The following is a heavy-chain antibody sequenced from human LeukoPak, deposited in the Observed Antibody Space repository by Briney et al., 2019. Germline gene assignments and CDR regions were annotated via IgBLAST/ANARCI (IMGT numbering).Heavy chain of an antibody. CDR1: GGTFSSYA. CDR2: IIPIFGTA. Sequence: GSSVKVSCKASGGTFSSYAISWVRQAPEQGLEWMGGIIPIFGTANYAQTFQGSVTITADETTSTTYIWLSSLRSEDTSVYYCARGAYCSSTSCYTHWGQGTLVSVPS. CDR3: ARGAYCSSTSCYTH. D-gene: IGHD2-2*02. V-gene: IGHV1-69*01. J-gene: IGHJ4*02.